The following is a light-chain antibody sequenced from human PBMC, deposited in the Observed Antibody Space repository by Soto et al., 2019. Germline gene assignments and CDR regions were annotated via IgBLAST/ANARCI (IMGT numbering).Light chain of an antibody. J-gene: IGLJ7*01. CDR1: SSNIGAGYD. Sequence: VLTQPPSVSGAPGQRVTISCTGSSSNIGAGYDVHWYQQLPGTAPKLLIYGNSNRPSGVPDRFSGSKSGTSASLAITGLQAEDEADYYCQSYDSSLSAVFGGGTQLTVL. V-gene: IGLV1-40*01. CDR3: QSYDSSLSAV. CDR2: GNS.